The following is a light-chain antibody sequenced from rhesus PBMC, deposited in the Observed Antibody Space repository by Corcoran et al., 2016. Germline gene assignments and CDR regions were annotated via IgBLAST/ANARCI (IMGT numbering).Light chain of an antibody. CDR2: GGS. V-gene: IGKV2-72*01. J-gene: IGKJ2*01. CDR3: VQAIAFPYS. Sequence: DIVMTQTPLSLPITPGEPASISCRSSQSLLHSNGNTYLHWYLQKPGQSPQLLIYGGSTRASRVPDRFSGSGSGTDFTLKISKVEAEDVGVYYCVQAIAFPYSFGQGTKVEIK. CDR1: QSLLHSNGNTY.